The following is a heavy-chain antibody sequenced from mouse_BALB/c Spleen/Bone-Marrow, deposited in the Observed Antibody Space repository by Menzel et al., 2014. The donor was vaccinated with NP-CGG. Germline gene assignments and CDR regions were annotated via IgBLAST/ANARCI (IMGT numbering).Heavy chain of an antibody. D-gene: IGHD5-1*01. Sequence: QVQLQQSGAELVKPGASVKLSCKASGYTFTSYYMYWVKQRPGQGLEWIGEINPSNGGTNFNEKFKSRATLTVDKSSSTAYMQPSGLTSEDSAVYYCTRLPHWGQGTSVTVSS. V-gene: IGHV1S81*02. CDR2: INPSNGGT. CDR3: TRLPH. CDR1: GYTFTSYY. J-gene: IGHJ4*01.